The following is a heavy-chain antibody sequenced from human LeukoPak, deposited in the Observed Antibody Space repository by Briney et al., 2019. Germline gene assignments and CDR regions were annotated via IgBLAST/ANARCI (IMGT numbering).Heavy chain of an antibody. Sequence: TLSLTCTVSGGSPTSSRSYWGWTRQPAGKGLEWIGRIYTSGTTNYNPSLKTRFPMSVDTSSNQYSLKLSSVTAADTAVYYCAISKAVPSYYYRDVWGKGTTVTVSS. CDR1: GGSPTSSRSY. CDR2: IYTSGTT. J-gene: IGHJ6*03. D-gene: IGHD6-19*01. V-gene: IGHV4-61*02. CDR3: AISKAVPSYYYRDV.